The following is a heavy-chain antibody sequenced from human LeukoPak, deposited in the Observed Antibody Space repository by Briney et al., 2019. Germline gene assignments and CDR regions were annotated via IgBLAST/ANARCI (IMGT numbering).Heavy chain of an antibody. CDR1: GGSFSGYY. Sequence: SETLSLTCGVYGGSFSGYYWSWIRQPPGKGLEWIGEINHSGSTNYNPSLKSRVTISVDTSKNQFSLKLSSVTAADTAVYYCARGPPQYYDILTGYYPDWGQGTLVTVSS. CDR3: ARGPPQYYDILTGYYPD. J-gene: IGHJ4*02. D-gene: IGHD3-9*01. V-gene: IGHV4-34*01. CDR2: INHSGST.